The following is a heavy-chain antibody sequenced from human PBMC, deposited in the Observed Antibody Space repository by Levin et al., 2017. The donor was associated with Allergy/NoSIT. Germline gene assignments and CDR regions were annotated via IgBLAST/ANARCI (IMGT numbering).Heavy chain of an antibody. J-gene: IGHJ4*02. Sequence: SETLSLTCTVSGGSVSSGSYYWSWIRQPPGKGLEWIGYIYYSGSTNYNPSLKSRVTISVDTSKNQFSLKLSSVTAADTAVYYCASWRRFLEWSTANYFDYWGQGTLVTVSS. CDR1: GGSVSSGSYY. D-gene: IGHD3-3*01. CDR2: IYYSGST. V-gene: IGHV4-61*01. CDR3: ASWRRFLEWSTANYFDY.